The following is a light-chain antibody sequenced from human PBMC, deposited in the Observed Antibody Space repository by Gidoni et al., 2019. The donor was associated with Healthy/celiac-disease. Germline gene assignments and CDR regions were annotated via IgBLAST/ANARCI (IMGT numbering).Light chain of an antibody. CDR3: QVWDSSSDLAV. CDR1: NIGSKS. V-gene: IGLV3-21*02. CDR2: DDS. Sequence: YVLTQPPSLSLAHGQTARITCWGNNIGSKSVHWYQQKPGQAPVLVVYDDSDRPSGIPERFSGSNSGNTATLTISRVEAGDEADYYCQVWDSSSDLAVFGGGTQLTVL. J-gene: IGLJ7*01.